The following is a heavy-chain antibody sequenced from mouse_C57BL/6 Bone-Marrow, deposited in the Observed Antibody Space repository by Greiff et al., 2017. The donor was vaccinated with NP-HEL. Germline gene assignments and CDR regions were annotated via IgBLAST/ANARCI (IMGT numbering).Heavy chain of an antibody. J-gene: IGHJ4*01. V-gene: IGHV1-26*01. Sequence: EVQLQQSGPELVKPGASVKISCKASGYTFTYYYMNWVKQSHGKSLEWIGDINPNNGGTSYNQKFKGKATLTVDKSSSTAYMELRSLTSEDSAVYYCARRAYYSIYYYAMDYWGQGTSVTVSS. CDR1: GYTFTYYY. D-gene: IGHD2-5*01. CDR3: ARRAYYSIYYYAMDY. CDR2: INPNNGGT.